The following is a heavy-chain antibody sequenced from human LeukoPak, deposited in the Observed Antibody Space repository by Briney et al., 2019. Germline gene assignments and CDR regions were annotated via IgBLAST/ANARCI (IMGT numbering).Heavy chain of an antibody. V-gene: IGHV4-59*01. CDR2: IYYSGST. CDR3: ARGGSSSSLNHFDY. CDR1: GASISSYY. D-gene: IGHD6-13*01. J-gene: IGHJ4*02. Sequence: SETLSLTCTVSGASISSYYWSWIRQTPGEGLEWIGYIYYSGSTNYNPSLKSRVTMSVDTSKNQFSLNLSSVTAADTAVYYCARGGSSSSLNHFDYWGQGTLVTVSS.